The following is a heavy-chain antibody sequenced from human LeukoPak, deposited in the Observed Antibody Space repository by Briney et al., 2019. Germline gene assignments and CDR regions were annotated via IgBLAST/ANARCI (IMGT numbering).Heavy chain of an antibody. CDR3: ATSSWWYYFDY. V-gene: IGHV3-30*03. J-gene: IGHJ4*02. CDR1: GFTFSSYG. CDR2: ISYDGSNK. Sequence: GGSLRLSCAASGFTFSSYGMHWVRQAPGKGLEWVAVISYDGSNKYYADSVKGRFTISRDNSKNTLYLQMNSLGAEDTAVYYCATSSWWYYFDYWGQGTLVTVSS. D-gene: IGHD6-13*01.